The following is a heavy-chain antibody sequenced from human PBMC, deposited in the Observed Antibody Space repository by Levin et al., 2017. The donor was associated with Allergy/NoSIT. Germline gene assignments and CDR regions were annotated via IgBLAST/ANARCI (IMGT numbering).Heavy chain of an antibody. CDR1: GYTFSDYD. D-gene: IGHD6-19*01. Sequence: GESLKISCKASGYTFSDYDINWVRQASGQGLEWMGWMNPHSGNTGYAQKFQGRVTMTRITSISAAYLELSSLRTEDTAVYYCARRYSSGWDKGAFDVWGQGTMVNVST. J-gene: IGHJ3*01. CDR3: ARRYSSGWDKGAFDV. V-gene: IGHV1-8*01. CDR2: MNPHSGNT.